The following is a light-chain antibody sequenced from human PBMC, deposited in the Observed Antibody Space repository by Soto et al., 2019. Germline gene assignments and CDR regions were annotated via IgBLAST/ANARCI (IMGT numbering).Light chain of an antibody. Sequence: EITITQPPATLSVSPGERATLSCRPSHSVSSSYLAWYQQKSGQAPRLLISGASSRATGIPDRFSGSGSGTDFTLIISRLEPEDFALYYCQQYGSQPITFGQGTRLEIK. CDR2: GAS. V-gene: IGKV3-20*01. J-gene: IGKJ5*01. CDR3: QQYGSQPIT. CDR1: HSVSSSY.